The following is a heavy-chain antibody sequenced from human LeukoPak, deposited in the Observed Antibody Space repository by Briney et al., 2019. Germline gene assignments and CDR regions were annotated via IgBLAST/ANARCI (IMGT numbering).Heavy chain of an antibody. Sequence: ASVKVSCKASGYTFTSSGISWVRQAPGQGLEWMGWISAYNGNTNYAQKLQGTVTMTTDTSTSTAYMELRSLRSDDTAVYYCARGTEYYYYYGMDVWGQGTTVTVSS. J-gene: IGHJ6*02. V-gene: IGHV1-18*01. CDR2: ISAYNGNT. CDR1: GYTFTSSG. CDR3: ARGTEYYYYYGMDV.